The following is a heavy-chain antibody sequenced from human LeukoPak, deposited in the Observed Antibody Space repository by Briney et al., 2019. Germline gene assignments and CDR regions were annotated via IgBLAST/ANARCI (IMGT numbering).Heavy chain of an antibody. CDR1: GFTFTTYW. V-gene: IGHV3-7*01. D-gene: IGHD1-26*01. CDR2: IKQDGTEK. Sequence: GESLRLSCAASGFTFTTYWMSWVRQAPGKGLEWVANIKQDGTEKYYVDSVKGRFTISRDNAQNSLTLHMNTLRADDTAVYYCAKDGGTHFDHWGQGTLVTVSS. CDR3: AKDGGTHFDH. J-gene: IGHJ4*02.